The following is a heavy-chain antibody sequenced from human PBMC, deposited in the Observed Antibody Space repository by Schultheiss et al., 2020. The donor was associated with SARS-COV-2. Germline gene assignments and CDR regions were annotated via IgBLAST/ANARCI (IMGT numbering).Heavy chain of an antibody. V-gene: IGHV3-30*07. CDR2: ISYDGSNK. J-gene: IGHJ4*02. Sequence: GGSLRLSCAASGFTFSSYAMHWVRQAPGKGLEWVAVISYDGSNKYYADSVKGRFTISRDNAKNSLYLQMNSLRAEDTAVYYCARDRGIAAAGGGDYWGQGTLVTVSS. D-gene: IGHD6-13*01. CDR1: GFTFSSYA. CDR3: ARDRGIAAAGGGDY.